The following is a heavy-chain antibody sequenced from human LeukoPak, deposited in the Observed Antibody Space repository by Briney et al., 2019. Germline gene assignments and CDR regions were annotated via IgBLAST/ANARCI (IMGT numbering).Heavy chain of an antibody. CDR1: GFTFSSYG. J-gene: IGHJ4*02. V-gene: IGHV3-30*18. Sequence: PGGSLRLSCAASGFTFSSYGMHWVRQAPGKGLEWVAVISYDGSNKYYADSVKGRFTISRDNSRNTLYLQMNSLRAEDTAVYYCAKEGGRDLRVFDYWGQGTLVTVSS. D-gene: IGHD2-15*01. CDR3: AKEGGRDLRVFDY. CDR2: ISYDGSNK.